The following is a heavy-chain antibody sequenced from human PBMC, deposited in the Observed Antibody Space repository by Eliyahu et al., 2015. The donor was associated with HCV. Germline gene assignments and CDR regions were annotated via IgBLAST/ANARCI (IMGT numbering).Heavy chain of an antibody. CDR1: GFSLXXDGVG. D-gene: IGHD6-19*01. CDR3: VHSPHSSGLIDS. Sequence: QITFKESGPTLVNPTQTLTLTCSFSGFSLXXDGVGVGWIRXPPGKAPEXLALIYWNDDERYSPSLRSRLTITKDTSKSQVVLTMANMDPIDTGTYYCVHSPHSSGLIDSWGRGTLVTVSS. CDR2: IYWNDDE. J-gene: IGHJ5*01. V-gene: IGHV2-5*04.